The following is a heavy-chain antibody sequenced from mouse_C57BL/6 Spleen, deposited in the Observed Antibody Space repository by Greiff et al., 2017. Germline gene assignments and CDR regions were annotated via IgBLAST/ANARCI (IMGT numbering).Heavy chain of an antibody. CDR3: ARIHYYRSHYFDY. V-gene: IGHV1-26*01. D-gene: IGHD1-2*01. Sequence: EVQLQQSGPELVKPGASVKISCKASGYTFTDYYMNWVKQSHGKSLEWIGDINPNNGGTSYNQKFKGKATLTVDKSSSTAYMELRSLTSEDSAVYYCARIHYYRSHYFDYWGQGTTLTVSS. CDR2: INPNNGGT. J-gene: IGHJ2*01. CDR1: GYTFTDYY.